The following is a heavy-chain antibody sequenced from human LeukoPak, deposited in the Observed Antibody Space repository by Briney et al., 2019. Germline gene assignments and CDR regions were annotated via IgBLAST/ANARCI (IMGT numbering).Heavy chain of an antibody. V-gene: IGHV3-23*01. Sequence: GGSLKLSCAASGFTFSSYAMSWVRQAPGKGLEWVSAITGNGVSTFHTNSVKGRFTISRDNSKNTLYLQMNSLRAEDTALYYCAKGTVASCSGGSCYPFDCWGQGTLVTVSS. CDR2: ITGNGVST. CDR3: AKGTVASCSGGSCYPFDC. J-gene: IGHJ4*02. CDR1: GFTFSSYA. D-gene: IGHD2-15*01.